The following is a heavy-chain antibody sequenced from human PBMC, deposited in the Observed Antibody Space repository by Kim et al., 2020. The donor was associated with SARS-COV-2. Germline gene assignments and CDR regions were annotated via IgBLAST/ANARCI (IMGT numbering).Heavy chain of an antibody. D-gene: IGHD3-10*01. CDR2: INWNGGST. CDR3: ARGGARKLLWFGELLESLKRNDFYYYGMDV. V-gene: IGHV3-20*04. Sequence: GGSLRLSCAASGFTFDDYGMSWVRQAPGKGLEWVSGINWNGGSTGYADSVKGRFTISRDNAKNSLYLQMNSLRAEDTALYYCARGGARKLLWFGELLESLKRNDFYYYGMDVWGQGNTVTVSS. CDR1: GFTFDDYG. J-gene: IGHJ6*02.